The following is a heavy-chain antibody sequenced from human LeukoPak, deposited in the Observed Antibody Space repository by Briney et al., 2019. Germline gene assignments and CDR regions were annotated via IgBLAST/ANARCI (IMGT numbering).Heavy chain of an antibody. J-gene: IGHJ4*02. D-gene: IGHD6-19*01. CDR3: ARIAVAGNIIFDY. CDR1: GGSISSYY. Sequence: SETLSLTCTVSGGSISSYYWSWIRQPPGKGLEWIGYIYYSGSTNYNPSLKSRVTISADTSKNQFSLKLSSVTAADTAVYYCARIAVAGNIIFDYWGQGTLVTVSS. V-gene: IGHV4-59*08. CDR2: IYYSGST.